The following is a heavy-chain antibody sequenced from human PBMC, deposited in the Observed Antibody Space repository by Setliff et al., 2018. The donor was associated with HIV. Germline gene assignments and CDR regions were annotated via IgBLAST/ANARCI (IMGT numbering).Heavy chain of an antibody. V-gene: IGHV4-39*01. CDR1: GDSITNDDYY. CDR2: IHYNGRT. D-gene: IGHD5-12*01. Sequence: SETLSLTCTVSGDSITNDDYYWGWIRQPPGKGLEWIAIIHYNGRTYYDPSLKSRVTIFVDTSKTQFYLKLRSVTASDTGVYYCARMRLDGGYSYDYWGQGTLVTVSS. CDR3: ARMRLDGGYSYDY. J-gene: IGHJ4*02.